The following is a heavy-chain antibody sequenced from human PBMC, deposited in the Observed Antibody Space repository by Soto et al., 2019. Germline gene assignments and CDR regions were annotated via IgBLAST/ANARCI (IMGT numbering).Heavy chain of an antibody. V-gene: IGHV4-38-2*01. J-gene: IGHJ5*02. CDR2: IYHSGST. D-gene: IGHD6-13*01. Sequence: SETLSLTCAVSGYSISSGYYWGWIRQPTGKGLEWIGSIYHSGSTYYNPSLKSRVTISVDTSKNQFSLELSSVTAADTAVYYCARRAGIAAAGVWFDPWGQGTLVTVSS. CDR1: GYSISSGYY. CDR3: ARRAGIAAAGVWFDP.